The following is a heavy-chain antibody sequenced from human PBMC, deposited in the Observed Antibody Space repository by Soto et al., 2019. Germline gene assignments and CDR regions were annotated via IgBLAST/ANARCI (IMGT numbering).Heavy chain of an antibody. J-gene: IGHJ6*03. Sequence: GGSLRLSCAASGFTVSSNYMSWVRQAPGKGLEWVSVIYSGGSTYYADSVKGRFTISRDNSKNTLYLQMNSLRAEDTAVYYCARVLVDTVAYYYYYYMDVWGKGTTVTVSS. CDR2: IYSGGST. CDR3: ARVLVDTVAYYYYYYMDV. V-gene: IGHV3-66*01. D-gene: IGHD5-18*01. CDR1: GFTVSSNY.